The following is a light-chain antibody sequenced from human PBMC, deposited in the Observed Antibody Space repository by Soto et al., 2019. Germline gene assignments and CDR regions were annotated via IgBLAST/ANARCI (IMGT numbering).Light chain of an antibody. CDR2: RSD. CDR1: SSNIGSNY. Sequence: QSVLTQPPSASGTPGQRVTISCSGSSSNIGSNYVSWYQHLPGAAPKLLIYRSDQRPSGVPDRFSGSKSGTLASLAISGLRSEDEADYFCAVRDDSLSGHWVFGGGTKVTVL. J-gene: IGLJ3*02. CDR3: AVRDDSLSGHWV. V-gene: IGLV1-47*01.